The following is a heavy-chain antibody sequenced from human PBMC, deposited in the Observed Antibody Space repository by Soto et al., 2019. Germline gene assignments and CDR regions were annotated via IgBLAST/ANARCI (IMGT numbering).Heavy chain of an antibody. Sequence: QVQLVESGGGLVKPGGSLRLSCAASGFTFSDYYMSWIRQPPGKGMEWVSYISSSSSYTNYADSVKGRFTISIDNAKNTLYLQMNSLRAEDTAVYYWARDKRRYGVDYWGQGTLVTVSS. CDR2: ISSSSSYT. CDR1: GFTFSDYY. V-gene: IGHV3-11*06. D-gene: IGHD5-18*01. CDR3: ARDKRRYGVDY. J-gene: IGHJ4*02.